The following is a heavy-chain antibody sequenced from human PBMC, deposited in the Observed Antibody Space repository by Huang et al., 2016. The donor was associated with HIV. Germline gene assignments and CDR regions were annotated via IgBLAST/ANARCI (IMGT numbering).Heavy chain of an antibody. CDR2: FYYSGDA. CDR3: ASGEYGKNAYDI. Sequence: QLHLQQSGPGLVRPSETLSLICTVSGGSITSSNHYWGWIRQTPGTGLEWFGNFYYSGDAYYTPSLKNRVSISIDTSKSQFSLRLSSVIATDTAVYYCASGEYGKNAYDIWGQGTVVTVSA. V-gene: IGHV4-39*01. J-gene: IGHJ3*02. D-gene: IGHD2-2*01. CDR1: GGSITSSNHY.